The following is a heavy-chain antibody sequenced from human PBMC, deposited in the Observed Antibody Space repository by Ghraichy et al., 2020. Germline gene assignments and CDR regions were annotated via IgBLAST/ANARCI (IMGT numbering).Heavy chain of an antibody. J-gene: IGHJ3*02. CDR1: GGSISSYY. CDR3: AREISGSYYTRAFDI. V-gene: IGHV4-4*07. D-gene: IGHD1-26*01. Sequence: SQTLSLTCTVSGGSISSYYWSWIRQPAGKGLEWIGRIYTSGSTNYNPSLKSRVTMSVDTSKNQFSLKLSSVTAADTAVYYCAREISGSYYTRAFDIWGQGTMVTVSS. CDR2: IYTSGST.